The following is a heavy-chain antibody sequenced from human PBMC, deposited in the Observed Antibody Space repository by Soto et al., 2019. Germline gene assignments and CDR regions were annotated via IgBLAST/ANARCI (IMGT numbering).Heavy chain of an antibody. D-gene: IGHD3-22*01. CDR2: ISAYNGNT. CDR3: ARTRWYYASSGYYSDS. CDR1: GYSFTNYG. J-gene: IGHJ4*02. Sequence: ASVKVSCKASGYSFTNYGISWVRQAPGQGLEWMGWISAYNGNTKYAQKLQDRVTMTTDTPTSTAYMELRSLRSDDTAVYYCARTRWYYASSGYYSDSWGQGTLVTSPQ. V-gene: IGHV1-18*01.